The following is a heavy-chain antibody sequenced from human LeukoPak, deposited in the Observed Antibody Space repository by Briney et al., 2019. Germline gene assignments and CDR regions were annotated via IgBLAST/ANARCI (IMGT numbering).Heavy chain of an antibody. J-gene: IGHJ1*01. D-gene: IGHD3-22*01. CDR1: GYTFTIYY. Sequence: ASVKVSCKASGYTFTIYYMHWVRQAPGQGLEWMGIINPSGGSTSYAQKFQGRVTMTRDTSTSTVYMELSSLRSEDTAVYYCAREPGDYDSSGYYFRYFQHWGQGTLVTVSS. CDR3: AREPGDYDSSGYYFRYFQH. CDR2: INPSGGST. V-gene: IGHV1-46*01.